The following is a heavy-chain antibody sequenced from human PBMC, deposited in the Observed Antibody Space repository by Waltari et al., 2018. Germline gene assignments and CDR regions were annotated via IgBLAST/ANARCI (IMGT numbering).Heavy chain of an antibody. CDR1: GFPFSTYG. CDR3: ARDNYYDSSGYRQLYYFDY. D-gene: IGHD3-22*01. J-gene: IGHJ4*02. V-gene: IGHV3-33*01. CDR2: IWFDGSNE. Sequence: QVHFVESGGGVVQPGRSLSLSCVASGFPFSTYGMHWVRPAPGRGLEWVASIWFDGSNENYGDSVKGRFIISRDNSKHTLYLQMNSLRVEDTAVYYCARDNYYDSSGYRQLYYFDYWGQGTLVTVSS.